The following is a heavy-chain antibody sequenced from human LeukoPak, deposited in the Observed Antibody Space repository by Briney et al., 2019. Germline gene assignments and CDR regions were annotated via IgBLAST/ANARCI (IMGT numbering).Heavy chain of an antibody. CDR3: LCLWFGKGVY. Sequence: GGSLRLSGEASEFRFSTYGMHWVRQAPGKGLEWISYINSNGRNIDYADSGRGRFTISRDNGKNSLFLQMNSLRAEDTAVYYCLCLWFGKGVYWGRGTLVTVSS. D-gene: IGHD3-10*01. CDR1: EFRFSTYG. V-gene: IGHV3-48*04. J-gene: IGHJ4*02. CDR2: INSNGRNI.